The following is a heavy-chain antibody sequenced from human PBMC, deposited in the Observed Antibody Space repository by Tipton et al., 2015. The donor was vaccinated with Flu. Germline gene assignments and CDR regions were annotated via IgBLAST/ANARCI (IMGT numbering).Heavy chain of an antibody. CDR1: GGSISSGSYY. V-gene: IGHV4-61*02. D-gene: IGHD5-12*01. CDR3: ARDVNYNGYEEGVFNY. Sequence: TLSLTCTVSGGSISSGSYYWSWIRQPAGKGLEWIGRIYTSGSTNYNPSLKSRVTMSIDMSNKQFSLKLTSVTAADTAVYYCARDVNYNGYEEGVFNYWGQGTLVTVSS. J-gene: IGHJ4*02. CDR2: IYTSGST.